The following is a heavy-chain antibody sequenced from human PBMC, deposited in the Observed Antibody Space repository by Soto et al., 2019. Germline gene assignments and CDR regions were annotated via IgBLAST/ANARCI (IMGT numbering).Heavy chain of an antibody. CDR1: GDSIKNYY. CDR2: IYYSGST. D-gene: IGHD3-16*01. J-gene: IGHJ5*02. V-gene: IGHV4-59*01. CDR3: ARDKDIGLKGGGFDP. Sequence: PSETLSLTCTVSGDSIKNYYWNWIRQSPGKGLEWIGYIYYSGSTNYNPSLKSRVSISVDTSKNQFSLQLGSVTAADTAVYFCARDKDIGLKGGGFDPWGQGVLVTVSS.